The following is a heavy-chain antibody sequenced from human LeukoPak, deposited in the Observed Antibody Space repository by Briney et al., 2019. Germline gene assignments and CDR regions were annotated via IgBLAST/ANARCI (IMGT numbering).Heavy chain of an antibody. D-gene: IGHD6-13*01. CDR1: GYTFTGYY. V-gene: IGHV1-2*02. CDR3: ARDTGIAAAGTGGY. Sequence: ASVKVSCKASGYTFTGYYMHWVRQAPGQGLEWMGWINHNSGGTNYVQKFQGRVTMTRDTSISTAYMELSRLRSDDTAMYYCARDTGIAAAGTGGYWGQGTLVTVSS. J-gene: IGHJ4*02. CDR2: INHNSGGT.